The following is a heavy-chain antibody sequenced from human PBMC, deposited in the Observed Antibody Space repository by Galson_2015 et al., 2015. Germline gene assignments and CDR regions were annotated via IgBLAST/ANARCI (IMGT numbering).Heavy chain of an antibody. CDR3: AISSWNGGAFDY. CDR2: INNDGSGT. CDR1: GFTFSSYW. V-gene: IGHV3-74*01. D-gene: IGHD6-13*01. Sequence: SLRLSCAASGFTFSSYWMHWVRQAPGRGLVWVSRINNDGSGTDYADSVKGRFTISRDNAKNTLYVQMNGLRAEDTAVYYCAISSWNGGAFDYWGQGTLVTVSS. J-gene: IGHJ4*02.